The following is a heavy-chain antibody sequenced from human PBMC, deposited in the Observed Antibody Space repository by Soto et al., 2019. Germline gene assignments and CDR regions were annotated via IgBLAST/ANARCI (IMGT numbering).Heavy chain of an antibody. CDR3: ARGPLVVLNYFES. CDR2: IFPLTDIP. CDR1: GGTFRNYP. V-gene: IGHV1-69*02. J-gene: IGHJ4*02. Sequence: QVQLVQSGTEVKKPGSSVKVSCKASGGTFRNYPSNWVRQAPGQGLEWMGSIFPLTDIPDYAQNFQARLTISADKSTSTAYIELSSLTSDDTAMYFCARGPLVVLNYFESWGQGTLVTVSS.